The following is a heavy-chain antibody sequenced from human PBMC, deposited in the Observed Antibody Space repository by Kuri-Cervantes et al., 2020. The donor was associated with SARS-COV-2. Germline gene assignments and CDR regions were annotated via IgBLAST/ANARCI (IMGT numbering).Heavy chain of an antibody. D-gene: IGHD5-18*01. CDR1: GYTFTSYY. CDR2: ITPIFGTA. Sequence: SVKVSCKASGYTFTSYYMHWVRQAPGQGLEWMGGITPIFGTANYAQKFQGRVTITADKSTSTAYMELSSLRSEDTAVYYCARDRRGYSYGFALNWFDPWGQGTLVTVSS. J-gene: IGHJ5*02. V-gene: IGHV1-69*06. CDR3: ARDRRGYSYGFALNWFDP.